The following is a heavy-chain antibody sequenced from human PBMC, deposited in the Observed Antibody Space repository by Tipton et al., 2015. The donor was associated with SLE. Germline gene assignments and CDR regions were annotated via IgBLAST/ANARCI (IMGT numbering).Heavy chain of an antibody. V-gene: IGHV4-38-2*02. Sequence: TLSLTCTVSGYSIRSGYYWGWIRQPPGKGLEWIGYLYHSGSTYYNPSLNSRVTISEDTSKNQFSLKLSSVTAADTAVYYCARSSTPPRYSSGWDPRNYGMDVWGQGTTVTVS. CDR3: ARSSTPPRYSSGWDPRNYGMDV. CDR1: GYSIRSGYY. D-gene: IGHD6-19*01. CDR2: LYHSGST. J-gene: IGHJ6*02.